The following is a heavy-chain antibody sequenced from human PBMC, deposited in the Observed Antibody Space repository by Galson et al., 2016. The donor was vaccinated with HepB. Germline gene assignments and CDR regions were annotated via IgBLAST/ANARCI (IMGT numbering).Heavy chain of an antibody. J-gene: IGHJ5*02. D-gene: IGHD6-6*01. Sequence: SVKVSCKASGYTFTAYYIHWVRQAPGQGLEWVGWINPTSGGTSYAQTFQGWVTMTRNTSISTAYMELSRLKSDDTAVYYCARERGRVAVRPRGGWTDPWGQGTLVTVSS. CDR1: GYTFTAYY. CDR2: INPTSGGT. V-gene: IGHV1-2*04. CDR3: ARERGRVAVRPRGGWTDP.